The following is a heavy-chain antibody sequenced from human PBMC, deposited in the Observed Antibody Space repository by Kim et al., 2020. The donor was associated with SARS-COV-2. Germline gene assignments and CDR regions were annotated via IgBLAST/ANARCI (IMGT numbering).Heavy chain of an antibody. CDR2: ITKSISTI. J-gene: IGHJ3*02. CDR1: GFTFSAYD. V-gene: IGHV3-48*02. Sequence: GGSLRLSCATSGFTFSAYDMNWVRQAPGKGLEWLSFITKSISTIYYADSVEGRFTISRDNAKNSLFLQMNSLRDEDTALYYCVSDRMVGAVDMWVQG. CDR3: VSDRMVGAVDM. D-gene: IGHD1-26*01.